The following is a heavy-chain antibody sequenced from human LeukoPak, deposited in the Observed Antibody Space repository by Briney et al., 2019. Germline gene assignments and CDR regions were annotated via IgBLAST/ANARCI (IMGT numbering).Heavy chain of an antibody. CDR1: GYTFTGYY. D-gene: IGHD6-19*01. J-gene: IGHJ6*03. V-gene: IGHV1-2*02. Sequence: GASVKVSCKASGYTFTGYYMHWVRQAPGQGLEWMGWINPNSGGTNYAQKFQGRVTMTRDTSISTAYMELSRLRSDDTAVYYCAREPRVAGGLSGYYYYMDVWGKGTTVTISS. CDR3: AREPRVAGGLSGYYYYMDV. CDR2: INPNSGGT.